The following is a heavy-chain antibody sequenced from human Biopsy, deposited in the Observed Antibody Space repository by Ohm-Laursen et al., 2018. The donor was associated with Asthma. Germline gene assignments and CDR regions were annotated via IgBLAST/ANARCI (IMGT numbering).Heavy chain of an antibody. CDR2: ISYTGST. J-gene: IGHJ4*02. CDR3: ARHWNWGSFFDF. CDR1: GGSLSSISYD. D-gene: IGHD7-27*01. Sequence: PPGTLSLTCSVSGGSLSSISYDWGWIRQPPGKGLEWIGSISYTGSTSYNASLKSRVTISVDTSKNQFSLNLNSVTAADTALYYCARHWNWGSFFDFWGQGSLVTVSS. V-gene: IGHV4-39*01.